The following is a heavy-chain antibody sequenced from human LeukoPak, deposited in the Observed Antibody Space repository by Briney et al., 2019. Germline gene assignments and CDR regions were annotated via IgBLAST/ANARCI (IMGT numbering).Heavy chain of an antibody. V-gene: IGHV4-4*02. D-gene: IGHD6-6*01. CDR3: ARGQGSSSSFWFDP. CDR2: IYHSGST. CDR1: GVSISSSNW. Sequence: SETLSLTCAVSGVSISSSNWWSWVRQPPGQGLEWIGEIYHSGSTNYNPSLKSRVTISVDKSKNQFSLKLSSVTAADTAVYYCARGQGSSSSFWFDPWGQGTLVTVSS. J-gene: IGHJ5*02.